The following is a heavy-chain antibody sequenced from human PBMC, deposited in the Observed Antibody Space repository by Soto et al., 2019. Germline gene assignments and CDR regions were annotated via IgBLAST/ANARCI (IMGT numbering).Heavy chain of an antibody. V-gene: IGHV4-34*01. CDR3: ASRAGVTSPGYYDGMDV. J-gene: IGHJ6*02. CDR1: GGSFSGYY. D-gene: IGHD2-21*02. CDR2: INHSGST. Sequence: QVQLQQWGAGLLKPSETLSLTCAVYGGSFSGYYWSWIRQPPGKGLEWIGEINHSGSTNYNPSLKSRVTISVATSKNQFSLKLSSVTAADTAVYYCASRAGVTSPGYYDGMDVWGQGTTVTVSS.